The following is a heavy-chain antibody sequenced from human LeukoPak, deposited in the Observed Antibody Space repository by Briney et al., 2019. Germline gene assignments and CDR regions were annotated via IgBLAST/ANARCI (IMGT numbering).Heavy chain of an antibody. J-gene: IGHJ3*02. CDR1: GYSISSGYY. Sequence: SETLSLTCTVSGYSISSGYYWGWIRQPPGKGLEWIGSIYYSGSTYYNPSLKSRVAISADRSKNQLSLKLSSVTAADTAVYYCARERFFDAFDIWGQGTMVTVSS. V-gene: IGHV4-38-2*02. CDR2: IYYSGST. D-gene: IGHD3-3*01. CDR3: ARERFFDAFDI.